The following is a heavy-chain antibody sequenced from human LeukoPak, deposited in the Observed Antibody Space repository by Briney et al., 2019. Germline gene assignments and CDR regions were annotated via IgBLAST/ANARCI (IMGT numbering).Heavy chain of an antibody. Sequence: GAALKISCSGSGYSFTSYWNGWVRQMPGKSLEWMGIIYPGDSDTSYSPSFQGQVTISADKSNNTAYLQWSSLKASDTAVYYCARQGEMVIMVAFDIWGKGKRVTVSS. CDR2: IYPGDSDT. V-gene: IGHV5-51*01. CDR1: GYSFTSYW. CDR3: ARQGEMVIMVAFDI. J-gene: IGHJ3*02. D-gene: IGHD2-8*01.